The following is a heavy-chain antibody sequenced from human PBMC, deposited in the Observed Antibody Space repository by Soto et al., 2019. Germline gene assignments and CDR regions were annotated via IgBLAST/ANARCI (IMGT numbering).Heavy chain of an antibody. J-gene: IGHJ6*02. Sequence: GESLKISCKASVFSFTTYWIGWVRQRPGKGLEWMGIISPGDSEIRYSPSFQGQVTISADRSISTAYLQWSTLKDSDTAMYYCARHGQLYYAYYGMDVWGQGTTVTVSS. V-gene: IGHV5-51*01. CDR1: VFSFTTYW. D-gene: IGHD1-1*01. CDR2: ISPGDSEI. CDR3: ARHGQLYYAYYGMDV.